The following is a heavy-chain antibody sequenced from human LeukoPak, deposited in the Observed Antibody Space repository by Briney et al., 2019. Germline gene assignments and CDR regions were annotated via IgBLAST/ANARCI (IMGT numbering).Heavy chain of an antibody. CDR2: IGTAGDT. D-gene: IGHD6-13*01. Sequence: PGGSLSLSCAASGFTFSSYDMHWVRQATGKGLEGVSAIGTAGDTYYPGSVKGRFTISRDNSKNTLSLQMNSLRAEDTAIYYCAKVRTQQLVGRFHFDYWGQGTLVTVSS. V-gene: IGHV3-13*01. J-gene: IGHJ4*02. CDR1: GFTFSSYD. CDR3: AKVRTQQLVGRFHFDY.